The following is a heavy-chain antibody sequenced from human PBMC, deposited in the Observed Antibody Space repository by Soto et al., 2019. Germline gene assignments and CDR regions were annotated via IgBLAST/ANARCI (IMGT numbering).Heavy chain of an antibody. CDR3: ARLDCSSTSCYRHYGMDV. Sequence: GGSLRLSCAASGFTFSSYEMNWVRQAPGKGLEWVSYISSSGSTIYYADSVKGRFTISRDNAKNSLYLQMNSLRAEDTAVYYCARLDCSSTSCYRHYGMDVWGQGTTVTVSS. J-gene: IGHJ6*02. D-gene: IGHD2-2*02. CDR1: GFTFSSYE. CDR2: ISSSGSTI. V-gene: IGHV3-48*03.